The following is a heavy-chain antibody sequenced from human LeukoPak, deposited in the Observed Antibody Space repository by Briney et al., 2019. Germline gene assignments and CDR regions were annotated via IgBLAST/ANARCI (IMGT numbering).Heavy chain of an antibody. V-gene: IGHV3-30*02. J-gene: IGHJ3*02. Sequence: TGGSLRLSCAASGFTFSYYGFHWVRQAPGKGLEWVTSIQYDGNNKYYADSVKGRFSISRYNPNNTLFLQMNSLRAEDTAVYYCAKEGGYSYGFGIGDDALDIWGQGTMVTVSS. D-gene: IGHD5-18*01. CDR2: IQYDGNNK. CDR3: AKEGGYSYGFGIGDDALDI. CDR1: GFTFSYYG.